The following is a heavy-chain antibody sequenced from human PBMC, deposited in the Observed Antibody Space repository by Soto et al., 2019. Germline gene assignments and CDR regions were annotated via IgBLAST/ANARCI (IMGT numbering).Heavy chain of an antibody. CDR2: IGTAGDT. D-gene: IGHD6-25*01. CDR3: ARAGYSGGWDY. V-gene: IGHV3-13*01. J-gene: IGHJ4*02. Sequence: GGSLRLSCAASGFTFSSYDMHWVRQATGKGLEWVSAIGTAGDTYYPGSVKGRFTISREKAMNSLYLQENSLRAGDSAGYYCARAGYSGGWDYWGQGTLVTVSS. CDR1: GFTFSSYD.